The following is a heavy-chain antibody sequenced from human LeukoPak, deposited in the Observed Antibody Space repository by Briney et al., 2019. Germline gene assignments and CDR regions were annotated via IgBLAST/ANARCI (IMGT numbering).Heavy chain of an antibody. J-gene: IGHJ3*02. V-gene: IGHV1-69*13. CDR3: ARRKYTGSDFGAFDI. D-gene: IGHD5-12*01. Sequence: GASVKVSCKASGYTFTGYYMHWVRQAPGQGLEWMGGIIPLFGTTNYAPNFQGRVTFTADASTNTAYMELRSLTFEDTAMFYCARRKYTGSDFGAFDIWGQGTMVTVSS. CDR2: IIPLFGTT. CDR1: GYTFTGYY.